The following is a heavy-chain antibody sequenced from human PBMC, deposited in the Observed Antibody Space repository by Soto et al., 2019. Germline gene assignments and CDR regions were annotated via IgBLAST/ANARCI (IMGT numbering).Heavy chain of an antibody. Sequence: EVQLVESGGGLVKPGGSLRLSCAASGLTFSSYSMSWVRQAPGKGPEWVSSISSSSSYIYYADSVKGRFTISRDNAKNSLDLQMNSLRAEDTAVYYCARAPTSTYCSSTSCYDYYYYMDVWGKGTTVTVSS. CDR2: ISSSSSYI. J-gene: IGHJ6*03. D-gene: IGHD2-2*01. V-gene: IGHV3-21*01. CDR3: ARAPTSTYCSSTSCYDYYYYMDV. CDR1: GLTFSSYS.